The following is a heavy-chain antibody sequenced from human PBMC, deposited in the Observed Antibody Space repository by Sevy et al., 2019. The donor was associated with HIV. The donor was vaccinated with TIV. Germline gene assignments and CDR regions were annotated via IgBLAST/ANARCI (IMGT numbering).Heavy chain of an antibody. V-gene: IGHV4-59*01. J-gene: IGHJ4*02. CDR1: GGSISGYY. CDR2: ISYSGST. Sequence: SETLSLTCTVSGGSISGYYWSWIRQPPGKGLEWIGYISYSGSTNYNPSLMSRVTISVDTSKNEFSLRLSAVAAADSAVDYWARSGLIPGTFDYWGQGTLVTVSS. D-gene: IGHD6-13*01. CDR3: ARSGLIPGTFDY.